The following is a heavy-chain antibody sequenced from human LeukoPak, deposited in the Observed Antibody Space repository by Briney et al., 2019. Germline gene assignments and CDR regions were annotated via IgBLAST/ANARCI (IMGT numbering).Heavy chain of an antibody. CDR2: INPNTGGT. D-gene: IGHD2-8*01. J-gene: IGHJ4*02. Sequence: VASVKVSCKASGYTFTGNYMHWVRQAPGQGFEWMGWINPNTGGTNYAQKFKGRVLMTRDTSISTAHLELSSLKSDDTAVYYCARVGYCSRGVCYNYDYWGQGTQVTVSS. V-gene: IGHV1-2*02. CDR1: GYTFTGNY. CDR3: ARVGYCSRGVCYNYDY.